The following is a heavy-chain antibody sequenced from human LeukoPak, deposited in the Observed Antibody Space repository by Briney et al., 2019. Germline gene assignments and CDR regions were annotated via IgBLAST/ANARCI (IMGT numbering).Heavy chain of an antibody. J-gene: IGHJ3*02. CDR1: GFIFGSFG. V-gene: IGHV3-23*01. CDR3: AKELSAYSGSFGRPFDI. Sequence: GASLRLSCAASGFIFGSFGLSWVRQAPGKGLEWVSSISGSGSDVNYPDSVKGRFTISRDNSKNTLFLQMNSLRAEDTAIYYCAKELSAYSGSFGRPFDIWGLRTMVTVSS. CDR2: ISGSGSDV. D-gene: IGHD1-26*01.